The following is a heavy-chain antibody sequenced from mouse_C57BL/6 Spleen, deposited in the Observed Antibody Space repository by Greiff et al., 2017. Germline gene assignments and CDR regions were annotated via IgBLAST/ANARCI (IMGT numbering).Heavy chain of an antibody. CDR3: ARYEDLDSPGDY. V-gene: IGHV1-82*01. D-gene: IGHD3-2*02. CDR1: GYAFSSSW. CDR2: IYPGDGDT. Sequence: QVQLQQSGPELVKPGASVKISCKASGYAFSSSWMNWVKQRPGKGLEWIGRIYPGDGDTNYNGKFKGKATLTADKSSSTAYMQLSSLTSEDSAVYFCARYEDLDSPGDYWGQGTTLTVSS. J-gene: IGHJ2*01.